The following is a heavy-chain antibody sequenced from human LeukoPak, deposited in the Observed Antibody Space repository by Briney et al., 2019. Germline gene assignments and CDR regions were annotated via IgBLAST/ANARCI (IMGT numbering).Heavy chain of an antibody. CDR2: IYYPGAT. V-gene: IGHV4-59*01. CDR1: GGSISSDY. Sequence: PSETLSLTCTVSGGSISSDYWSWIRQPPGKGLKWIGYIYYPGATNYNPSLESRVAISTDTSKTQFSLKVTSVTAADTAVYYCAKEGSSGLFDSWGQGILVTVSS. D-gene: IGHD3-22*01. CDR3: AKEGSSGLFDS. J-gene: IGHJ4*02.